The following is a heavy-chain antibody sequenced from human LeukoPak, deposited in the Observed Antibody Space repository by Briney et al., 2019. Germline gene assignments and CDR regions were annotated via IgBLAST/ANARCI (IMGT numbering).Heavy chain of an antibody. Sequence: PGGSLRLSCAASGFTFSDYYMSWIRQAPGKGLEWVSYISSSGSTIYYADSVKGRFTISRDNAKNSLYLQMNSLRAEDTAVYYCAKEGGAYCGGDCYPFYYMDVWGKGTTVTISS. D-gene: IGHD2-21*02. CDR3: AKEGGAYCGGDCYPFYYMDV. J-gene: IGHJ6*03. V-gene: IGHV3-11*01. CDR1: GFTFSDYY. CDR2: ISSSGSTI.